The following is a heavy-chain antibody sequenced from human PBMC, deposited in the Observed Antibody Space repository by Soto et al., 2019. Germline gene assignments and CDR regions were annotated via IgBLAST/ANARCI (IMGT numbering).Heavy chain of an antibody. CDR1: GFPFSSYS. V-gene: IGHV3-48*02. Sequence: GGSLRISCAASGFPFSSYSMNWVRQAPGKGLEWVSYISSSSSTIYYADSVKGRFTISRDNAKNSLYLQMNSLRDEDTAVYYCARPSIAAAGRPSFYYGMDVWGQGTTVTVSS. D-gene: IGHD6-13*01. CDR3: ARPSIAAAGRPSFYYGMDV. CDR2: ISSSSSTI. J-gene: IGHJ6*02.